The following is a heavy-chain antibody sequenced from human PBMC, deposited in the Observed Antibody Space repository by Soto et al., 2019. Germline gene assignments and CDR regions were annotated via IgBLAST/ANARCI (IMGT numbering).Heavy chain of an antibody. CDR2: MNPNSGNT. D-gene: IGHD6-13*01. CDR3: ARRGYSSSWYYYYYYGMDG. J-gene: IGHJ6*02. Sequence: ASVKVSCKASGYTFTSYDINWVRQATGQGLEWMGWMNPNSGNTGYAQKFQGRVTMTRNTSISTAYMELSSLRSEDTAVYYCARRGYSSSWYYYYYYGMDGWGQRTTVTVSS. CDR1: GYTFTSYD. V-gene: IGHV1-8*01.